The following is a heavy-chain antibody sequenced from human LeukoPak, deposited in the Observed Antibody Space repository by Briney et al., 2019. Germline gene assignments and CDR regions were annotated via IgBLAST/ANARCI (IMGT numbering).Heavy chain of an antibody. Sequence: GASVKVPCKASGGTFSSYAISWVRQAPGQGLEWMGGIIPIFGTANYAQKFQGRVTITADESTSTAYMELSSLRSEDTAVYYCARAEYSSSWYFRTYYYYGMDVWGQGTTVTVSS. D-gene: IGHD6-13*01. V-gene: IGHV1-69*13. CDR2: IIPIFGTA. J-gene: IGHJ6*02. CDR3: ARAEYSSSWYFRTYYYYGMDV. CDR1: GGTFSSYA.